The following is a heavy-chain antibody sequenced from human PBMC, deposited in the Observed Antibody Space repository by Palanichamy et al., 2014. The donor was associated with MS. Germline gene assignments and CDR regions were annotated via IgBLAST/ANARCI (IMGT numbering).Heavy chain of an antibody. CDR1: GGTFGSYA. Sequence: QVQLVQSGAEVKKPGSSVKVSCKASGGTFGSYAISWVRQAPGQGLEWMGGIIPIFGTANYAQKFRGRVTITADESASTAYMELSSLRSEDTAVYYCARGSSSWLNYFDYWGQGTLVTVSS. J-gene: IGHJ4*02. CDR3: ARGSSSWLNYFDY. D-gene: IGHD6-13*01. CDR2: IIPIFGTA. V-gene: IGHV1-69*01.